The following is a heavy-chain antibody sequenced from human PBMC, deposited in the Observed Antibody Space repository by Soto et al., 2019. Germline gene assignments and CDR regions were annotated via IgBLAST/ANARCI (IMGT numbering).Heavy chain of an antibody. CDR1: GFTFSIYG. CDR3: AKAPDLVVIPAFYYYAMDV. D-gene: IGHD2-15*01. J-gene: IGHJ6*02. V-gene: IGHV3-30*18. Sequence: GESLRLSCAASGFTFSIYGMHWVRQAPGKGLEWVAVISYDGSNKYYADSVKGRFTISRDNSMDTLYLQLNSLRADDTAFYYCAKAPDLVVIPAFYYYAMDVWGQGTTVTVSS. CDR2: ISYDGSNK.